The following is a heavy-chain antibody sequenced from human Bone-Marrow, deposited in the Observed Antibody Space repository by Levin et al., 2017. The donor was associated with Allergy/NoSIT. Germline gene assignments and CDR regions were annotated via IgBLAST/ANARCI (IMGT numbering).Heavy chain of an antibody. V-gene: IGHV3-33*01. CDR2: TWYDGSSK. J-gene: IGHJ6*02. CDR3: ARDPGAAAGPSYRSYVHYYAMDV. Sequence: GESLKISCAASGFTFSTYGMHWVRQAPGKGLEWVAVTWYDGSSKYYSDSVKGRFTISRDNSKNTLYLQMNRLRVEDTAVYYCARDPGAAAGPSYRSYVHYYAMDVWGQGTTVTVSS. CDR1: GFTFSTYG. D-gene: IGHD6-25*01.